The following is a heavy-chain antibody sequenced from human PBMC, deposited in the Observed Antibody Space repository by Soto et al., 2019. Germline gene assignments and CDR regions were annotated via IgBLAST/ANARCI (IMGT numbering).Heavy chain of an antibody. D-gene: IGHD2-15*01. CDR2: SSSSGGTI. CDR3: ARVVGYCSGGSCQNWFDP. V-gene: IGHV3-11*01. Sequence: QVQLVESGGGLVKPGGSLRLSCAASGFTFTDYYMSWIRQAPGKGLEWVSYSSSSGGTIYYADSVKGRFTISRDNAKNSLYLQMNSLRAEDTAVYCCARVVGYCSGGSCQNWFDPWGQGTLVTVSS. CDR1: GFTFTDYY. J-gene: IGHJ5*02.